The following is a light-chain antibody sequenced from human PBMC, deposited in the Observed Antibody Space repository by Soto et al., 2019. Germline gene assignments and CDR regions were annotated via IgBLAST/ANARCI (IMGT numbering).Light chain of an antibody. CDR3: QQYGSLPGT. V-gene: IGKV3-20*01. CDR1: QSVSSSY. J-gene: IGKJ1*01. Sequence: EIVLTQSPGTLSLSPGERATLSCRARQSVSSSYLAWYQQKPGQAPSLLIYDTSTRATGVPDRFSGSGSGTDFALTISRVQPEDFAIYFCQQYGSLPGTFGQGTKVDIK. CDR2: DTS.